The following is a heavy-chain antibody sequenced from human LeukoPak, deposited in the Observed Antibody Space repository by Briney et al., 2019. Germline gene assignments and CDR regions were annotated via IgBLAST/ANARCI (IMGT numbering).Heavy chain of an antibody. D-gene: IGHD6-13*01. V-gene: IGHV3-23*01. CDR3: AKYMGGAAGLYFDY. J-gene: IGHJ4*02. Sequence: GGSLRLSCAASGFTFSTFAMIWVRQPPGKGLEWVSSIFPSGGETHYADSVRGRFTISRDNSKNTLYLQMNSLRAEDTAVYYCAKYMGGAAGLYFDYWGQGTLVTVSS. CDR2: IFPSGGET. CDR1: GFTFSTFA.